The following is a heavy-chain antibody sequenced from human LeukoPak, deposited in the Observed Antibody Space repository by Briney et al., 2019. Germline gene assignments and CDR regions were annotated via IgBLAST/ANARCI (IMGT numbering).Heavy chain of an antibody. CDR1: GDSVSGVY. Sequence: SETLSLTCTVSGDSVSGVYWSWIRQPPGKGLEWIGYVYYSGDTNYTPSLKSRVTMSLATSQNQVSLRPSSLTAADTAVYYCARHSFATPFDYWGRGTLLTVSS. CDR2: VYYSGDT. D-gene: IGHD1-26*01. CDR3: ARHSFATPFDY. V-gene: IGHV4-59*08. J-gene: IGHJ4*02.